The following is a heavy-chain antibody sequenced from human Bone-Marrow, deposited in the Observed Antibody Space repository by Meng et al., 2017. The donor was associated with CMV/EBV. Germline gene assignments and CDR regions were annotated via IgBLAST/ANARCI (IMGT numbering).Heavy chain of an antibody. CDR1: GGSISSSSYY. D-gene: IGHD5-12*01. CDR2: IYYSGST. Sequence: SETLSLTCTVSGGSISSSSYYWGWIRQPPGKGLEWIGSIYYSGSTYYNPSLKSRVTISVDTSKNQFSLKLSSVTAADTAVYYCARDIVWLRGLDDWGPGKLVTVSS. V-gene: IGHV4-39*07. J-gene: IGHJ4*02. CDR3: ARDIVWLRGLDD.